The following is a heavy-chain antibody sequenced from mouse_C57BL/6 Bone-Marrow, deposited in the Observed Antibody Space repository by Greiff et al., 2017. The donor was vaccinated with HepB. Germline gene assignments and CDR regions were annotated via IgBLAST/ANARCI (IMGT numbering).Heavy chain of an antibody. J-gene: IGHJ3*01. CDR3: AKKESDWAWFAY. D-gene: IGHD4-1*01. Sequence: QVQLKESGPGLVQPSQSLSITCTASGFSLTSYGVPWVRQSPGKGLEWLGVIWRGGSTDYNAAFMSRLNTTKDNSKSKGFFIMISLQADDTAIYYYAKKESDWAWFAYWGQGTLVTVSA. V-gene: IGHV2-5*01. CDR2: IWRGGST. CDR1: GFSLTSYG.